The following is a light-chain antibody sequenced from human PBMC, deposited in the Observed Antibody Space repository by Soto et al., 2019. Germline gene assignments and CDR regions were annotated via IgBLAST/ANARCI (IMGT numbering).Light chain of an antibody. Sequence: EVVLTQSPATLSLSPGERATLSGRASQSLSSYLAWYQQKPGQAPRLLIYDASNKATGIPARFSGSGSGTDFTLTISSLEPEDFAIYYCQQRTNWPLTFGGGTKVEIK. CDR3: QQRTNWPLT. CDR1: QSLSSY. V-gene: IGKV3-11*01. J-gene: IGKJ4*01. CDR2: DAS.